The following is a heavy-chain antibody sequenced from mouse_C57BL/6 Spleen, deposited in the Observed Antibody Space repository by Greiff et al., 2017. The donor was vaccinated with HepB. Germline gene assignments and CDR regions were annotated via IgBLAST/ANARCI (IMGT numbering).Heavy chain of an antibody. J-gene: IGHJ2*01. CDR1: GFTFSDYG. CDR3: ARDYYGPFDY. V-gene: IGHV5-17*01. D-gene: IGHD1-2*01. Sequence: EVKLMESGGGLVKPGGSLKLSCAASGFTFSDYGMHWVRQAPEKGLEWVAYISSGSSTIYYADKVKGRFTISRDNAKNTLFLQMTSLRSEDTAKYYSARDYYGPFDYWGQGTTLTVSS. CDR2: ISSGSSTI.